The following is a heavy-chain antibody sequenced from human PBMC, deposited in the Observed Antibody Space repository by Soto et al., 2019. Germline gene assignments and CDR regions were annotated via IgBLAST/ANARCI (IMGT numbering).Heavy chain of an antibody. CDR3: GRGGSDSPMAPGY. CDR2: INPDGSAT. J-gene: IGHJ4*02. V-gene: IGHV3-74*01. CDR1: GFTFSSYW. Sequence: HPRGSLRLSCAASGFTFSSYWMHWVRQAPGKWLVWVSRINPDGSATNYADSVKGRFTISRDNAKNTLYLQMNSLRAEDTAVFYCGRGGSDSPMAPGYWGQGXLVTVSS. D-gene: IGHD5-18*01.